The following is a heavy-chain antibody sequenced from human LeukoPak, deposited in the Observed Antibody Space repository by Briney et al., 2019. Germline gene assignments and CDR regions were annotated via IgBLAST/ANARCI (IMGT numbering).Heavy chain of an antibody. D-gene: IGHD6-13*01. CDR3: AREDSIAAAGAIDY. V-gene: IGHV3-30*19. CDR2: ISYDGSNK. Sequence: GGSLRLSCAASGFTFSSYGMHWVRQAPGKGLEWVAVISYDGSNKYYADSVKGRFTISRDNSKNTLYLQMNSLRAEDTAVYYCAREDSIAAAGAIDYWGQGTLVTVSS. CDR1: GFTFSSYG. J-gene: IGHJ4*02.